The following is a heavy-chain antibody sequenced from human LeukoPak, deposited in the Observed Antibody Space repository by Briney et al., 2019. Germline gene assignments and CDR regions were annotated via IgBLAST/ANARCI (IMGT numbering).Heavy chain of an antibody. CDR3: ARDLMITFGGVSS. CDR1: GFTFSSYG. CDR2: ISSSSSYI. J-gene: IGHJ4*02. Sequence: PGGSLRLSCVASGFTFSSYGMHWVRQAPGKGLEWVSSISSSSSYIYYADSVKGRFTISRDNAKNSLYLQMNSLRAEDTAVYYCARDLMITFGGVSSWGQGTLVTVSS. V-gene: IGHV3-21*01. D-gene: IGHD3-16*01.